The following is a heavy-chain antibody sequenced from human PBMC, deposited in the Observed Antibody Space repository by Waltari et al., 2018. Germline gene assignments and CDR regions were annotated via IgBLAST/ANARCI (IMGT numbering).Heavy chain of an antibody. CDR3: ARTYYDFWSGYSIDGLNWFDP. CDR1: GGSISSSSYY. Sequence: QLQLQESGPGLVKPSETLSLTCTVSGGSISSSSYYWGWIRQPPGTGPGWIGSIYYSGSTYYNPSLKSRVTISVDTSKNQFSLKLSSVTAADTAVYYCARTYYDFWSGYSIDGLNWFDPWGQGTLVTVSS. CDR2: IYYSGST. J-gene: IGHJ5*02. D-gene: IGHD3-3*01. V-gene: IGHV4-39*01.